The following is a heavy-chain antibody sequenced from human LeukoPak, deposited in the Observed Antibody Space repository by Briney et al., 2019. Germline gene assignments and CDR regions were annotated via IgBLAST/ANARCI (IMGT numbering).Heavy chain of an antibody. CDR2: IFYTGST. CDR3: AGGERGYSYGPLDF. J-gene: IGHJ4*02. CDR1: GCSIRSYY. V-gene: IGHV4-59*08. D-gene: IGHD5-18*01. Sequence: SETLSLTCTVSGCSIRSYYWSWVRQPPGEGLEWVGYIFYTGSTNYNPSLKSRVTISVDTSKNQFSLKLSSVTAADTAVYYCAGGERGYSYGPLDFWGQGTLVTVSS.